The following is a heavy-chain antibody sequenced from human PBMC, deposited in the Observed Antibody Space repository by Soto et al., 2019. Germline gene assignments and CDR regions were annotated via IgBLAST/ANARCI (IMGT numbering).Heavy chain of an antibody. D-gene: IGHD1-1*01. CDR1: GGSFSGYY. V-gene: IGHV4-34*01. CDR2: INHSGSS. Sequence: PSETLSLTCAVYGGSFSGYYWCWIRQPPGKGLEWMGEINHSGSSNYNPSLKSRVTISIATSKNQYSLKLSSETTADTAAYYYERGDWNYFDYGMDVWGQGATVTVCS. CDR3: ERGDWNYFDYGMDV. J-gene: IGHJ6*02.